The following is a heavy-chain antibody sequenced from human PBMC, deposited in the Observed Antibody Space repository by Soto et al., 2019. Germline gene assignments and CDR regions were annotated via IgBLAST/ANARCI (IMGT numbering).Heavy chain of an antibody. CDR2: ISAYNGNT. D-gene: IGHD3-16*01. J-gene: IGHJ1*01. CDR3: ASEARAGIYDYGWGSYEYYYGLARH. CDR1: GYTFTSYG. Sequence: ASVRVSCKASGYTFTSYGISWVRQAPGQGLEWMGWISAYNGNTNYAQKLQGRVTMTTDTSTSTVYMELSSLRSEDTALYYCASEARAGIYDYGWGSYEYYYGLARHWGPG. V-gene: IGHV1-18*01.